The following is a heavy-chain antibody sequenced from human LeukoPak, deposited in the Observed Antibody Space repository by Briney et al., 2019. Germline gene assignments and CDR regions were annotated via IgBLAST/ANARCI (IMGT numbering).Heavy chain of an antibody. V-gene: IGHV3-53*05. CDR1: GFTVSSNY. CDR2: IYSGGST. D-gene: IGHD6-19*01. CDR3: ARGVFWEQWLVLDY. J-gene: IGHJ4*02. Sequence: GGSLRLSCAASGFTVSSNYMSWVRQAPGKGLEWVSVIYSGGSTYYADSVKGRFTISRDNSKNTLYLQMNSLRAEDTAVYYCARGVFWEQWLVLDYWGQGTLVTVSS.